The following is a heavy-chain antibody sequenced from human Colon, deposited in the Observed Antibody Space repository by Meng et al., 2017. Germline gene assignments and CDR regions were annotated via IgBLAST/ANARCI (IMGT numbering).Heavy chain of an antibody. CDR1: GFSISSYW. CDR3: ARDGGTDWFDP. V-gene: IGHV3-7*01. D-gene: IGHD1-1*01. J-gene: IGHJ5*02. Sequence: GGSLRLSCVASGFSISSYWMSWIRQAPGKGPEWVANINQNGSDTHYVDSVKGRFTISRDNARKSVYLQLNSLGVEDTALYYCARDGGTDWFDPWGQGTLVTVSS. CDR2: INQNGSDT.